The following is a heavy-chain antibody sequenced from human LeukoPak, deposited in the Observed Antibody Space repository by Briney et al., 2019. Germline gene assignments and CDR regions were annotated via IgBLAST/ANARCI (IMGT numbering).Heavy chain of an antibody. Sequence: GGSLRLSCAASGFTLSGSAMHWVCQASGKGLEWVGHIRSKANSYATAYAASVKGRFTISRDDSKNTTYLRMNSLITEDTAVYYCTFYASGTYTPFDIWGQGTKVSVSS. D-gene: IGHD3-10*01. J-gene: IGHJ3*02. CDR3: TFYASGTYTPFDI. CDR1: GFTLSGSA. CDR2: IRSKANSYAT. V-gene: IGHV3-73*01.